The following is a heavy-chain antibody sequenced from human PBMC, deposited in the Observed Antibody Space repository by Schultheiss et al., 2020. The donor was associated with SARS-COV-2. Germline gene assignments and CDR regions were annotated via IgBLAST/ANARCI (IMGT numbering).Heavy chain of an antibody. J-gene: IGHJ4*02. CDR2: IIPIFGTA. CDR3: ARAGYSSGWSTYYFDY. CDR1: GGTFSSYA. Sequence: SVKVSCKASGGTFSSYAISWVRQAPGQGLEWMGGIIPIFGTANYAQKFQGRVTITADKSTSTAYMELNSLRAEDTAVYYCARAGYSSGWSTYYFDYWGQGTLVTVSS. D-gene: IGHD6-19*01. V-gene: IGHV1-69*06.